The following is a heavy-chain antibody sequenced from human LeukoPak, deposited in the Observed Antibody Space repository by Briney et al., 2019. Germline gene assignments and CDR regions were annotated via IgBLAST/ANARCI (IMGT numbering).Heavy chain of an antibody. CDR2: IKSNNDDGTT. CDR1: GFIFNKAW. D-gene: IGHD2-21*01. Sequence: GGSLRPSCAASGFIFNKAWMNWVRQAPRKGPEWDGCIKSNNDDGTTDQVSPVEGRFIISRDDSKNTIYLQMNRLIIDDTAIYYCTPVMVEDRGFWGQGTLVTVSS. CDR3: TPVMVEDRGF. J-gene: IGHJ4*02. V-gene: IGHV3-15*01.